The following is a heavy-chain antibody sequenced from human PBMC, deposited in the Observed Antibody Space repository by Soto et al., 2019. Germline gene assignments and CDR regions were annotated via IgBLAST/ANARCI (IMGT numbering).Heavy chain of an antibody. Sequence: QVQLVQSGAEVKKPGASVKVSCKASGDTFTDYYIHWVRQAPGQGLEWMGTVNPSGGHTTYAQHFLGRMTMTRDTSTRTLYVELTTLTSEDTAVYYCARGGHVVVVTAALDYWAQGTLGTVSS. J-gene: IGHJ4*02. CDR1: GDTFTDYY. CDR3: ARGGHVVVVTAALDY. V-gene: IGHV1-46*01. CDR2: VNPSGGHT. D-gene: IGHD2-21*02.